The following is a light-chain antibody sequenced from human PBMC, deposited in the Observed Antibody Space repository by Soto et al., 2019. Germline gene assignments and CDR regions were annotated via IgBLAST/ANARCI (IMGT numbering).Light chain of an antibody. CDR2: ATS. V-gene: IGKV3-15*01. CDR3: KQYNNWPLT. CDR1: HRVSSY. Sequence: EIVMTQSPATLSVSPGERATLSCRASHRVSSYLAWYQQKPGQAPRLLIFATSTRATGIPARFSGSGSGTEFNLTISSLQSEDFAVYYCKQYNNWPLTFGGGTKVDIK. J-gene: IGKJ4*01.